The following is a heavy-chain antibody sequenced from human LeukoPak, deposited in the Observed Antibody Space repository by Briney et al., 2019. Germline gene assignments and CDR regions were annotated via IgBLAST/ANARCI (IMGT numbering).Heavy chain of an antibody. CDR2: ISGSGGST. V-gene: IGHV3-23*01. CDR1: GFIFSNYA. CDR3: AKDPALIIAAAGEDWFDP. Sequence: GGSLRLSCAASGFIFSNYAMQWVRQAPGKGLEWVSAISGSGGSTYYADSVKGRFTISRDNSKNTLYLQMNSLRAEDTAVYYCAKDPALIIAAAGEDWFDPWGQGTLVTVSS. J-gene: IGHJ5*02. D-gene: IGHD6-13*01.